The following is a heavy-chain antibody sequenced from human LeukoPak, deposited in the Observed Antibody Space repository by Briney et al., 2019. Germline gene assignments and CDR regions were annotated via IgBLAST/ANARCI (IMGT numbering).Heavy chain of an antibody. CDR2: IRGDGSDK. CDR1: GFNFGSYW. Sequence: GGSLGLSCAASGFNFGSYWMNWARQAPGKGLEWVANIRGDGSDKVYVGSVRGRFTISRDSADNSLYLQMNSLSVDDTAVYYCARGLNSAIDFWGQGTLVTVSS. CDR3: ARGLNSAIDF. V-gene: IGHV3-7*04. J-gene: IGHJ4*02.